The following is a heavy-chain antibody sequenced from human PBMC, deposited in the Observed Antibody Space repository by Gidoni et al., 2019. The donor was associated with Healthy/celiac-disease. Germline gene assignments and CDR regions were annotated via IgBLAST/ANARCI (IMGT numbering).Heavy chain of an antibody. V-gene: IGHV5-10-1*01. CDR3: ARLVADYMDV. J-gene: IGHJ6*03. D-gene: IGHD3-9*01. Sequence: PSFQGHVTISADKSISTAYLQWSSLKASDTAMYYCARLVADYMDVWGKGTTVTVSS.